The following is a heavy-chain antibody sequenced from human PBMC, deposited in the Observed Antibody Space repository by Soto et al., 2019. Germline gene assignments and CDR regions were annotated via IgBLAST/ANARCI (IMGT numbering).Heavy chain of an antibody. CDR2: ISAYNGNT. J-gene: IGHJ4*02. D-gene: IGHD3-3*01. CDR3: AREYPEEEIFGVFISGYFDY. CDR1: GYTFTSYG. V-gene: IGHV1-18*04. Sequence: ASVKVSCKVSGYTFTSYGIIWVRQAPGQGLEWMGWISAYNGNTNYAQKLQGRVTMTTDTSASTAYMELWILRSDDTAVYFCAREYPEEEIFGVFISGYFDYWGQGTLVTVSS.